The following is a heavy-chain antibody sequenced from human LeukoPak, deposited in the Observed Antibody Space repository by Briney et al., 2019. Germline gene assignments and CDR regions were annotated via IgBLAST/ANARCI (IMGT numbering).Heavy chain of an antibody. J-gene: IGHJ4*02. V-gene: IGHV1-69*13. CDR3: ARDPQVDIDYGDPWGNY. CDR1: GGTFSSYA. CDR2: IIPIFGTA. Sequence: GASVKVSCKASGGTFSSYAISWARQAPGQGLEWMGGIIPIFGTANYAQKFQGRVTITADESTSTAYMELSSLRSEDTAVYYCARDPQVDIDYGDPWGNYWGQGTLVTVSS. D-gene: IGHD4-17*01.